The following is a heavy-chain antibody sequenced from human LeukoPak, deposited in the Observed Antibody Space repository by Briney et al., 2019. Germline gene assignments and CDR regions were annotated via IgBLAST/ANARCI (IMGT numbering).Heavy chain of an antibody. CDR3: ARDPKALYYYYYGMDV. CDR2: ISYDGSNK. J-gene: IGHJ6*02. Sequence: GGSLRLSCAASGFTFSNFAIHWVRQAPGKGLEWVAVISYDGSNKYYADSVKGRFTISRDNSKNTLYLQMNSLRAEDTAVYYCARDPKALYYYYYGMDVWGQGTTVTVSS. V-gene: IGHV3-30-3*01. CDR1: GFTFSNFA.